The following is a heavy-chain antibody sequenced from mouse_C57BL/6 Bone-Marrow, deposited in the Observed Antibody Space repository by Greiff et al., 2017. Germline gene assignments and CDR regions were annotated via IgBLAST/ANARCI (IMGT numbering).Heavy chain of an antibody. CDR3: ARYDWYYAMDY. J-gene: IGHJ4*01. CDR1: GFTFSDYG. CDR2: ISSGSSTI. D-gene: IGHD2-12*01. V-gene: IGHV5-17*01. Sequence: EVQLVESGGGLVKPGGSLKLSCAASGFTFSDYGMHWVRQAPEKGLEWVAYISSGSSTIYYADTVKGRFTISRDNAKNTLFLQMTILRSEDTAMYYCARYDWYYAMDYWGQGTSVTVSS.